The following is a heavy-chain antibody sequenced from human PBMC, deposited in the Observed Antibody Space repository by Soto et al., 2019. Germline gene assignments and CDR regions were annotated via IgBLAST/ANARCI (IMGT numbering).Heavy chain of an antibody. J-gene: IGHJ4*02. CDR1: ELTFNTYD. D-gene: IGHD6-13*01. CDR3: ASTAVQSTGWYD. CDR2: INSGGKTI. V-gene: IGHV3-48*03. Sequence: QLVESGGGLVQPGGSLRLSCAASELTFNTYDMNWVRQAPGKGLEWISYINSGGKTIYYADYVEGRFTVSRNNAKTSLYLQMSNLKPEDTAVYFCASTAVQSTGWYDWGQGTLVTVSS.